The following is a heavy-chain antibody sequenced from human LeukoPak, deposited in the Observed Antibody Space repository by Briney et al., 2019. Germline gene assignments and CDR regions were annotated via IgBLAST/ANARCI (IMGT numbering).Heavy chain of an antibody. CDR2: ISRSGSTK. CDR3: ARDHGDV. CDR1: GFTFSDYN. Sequence: PGGSLRLSCAASGFTFSDYNMRWIRQAPGKGLEWVSSISRSGSTKYYADSVKGRFTISRDNSKNTLYLQMNSLRAEDTAVYYCARDHGDVWGKGTTVTISS. V-gene: IGHV3-11*04. J-gene: IGHJ6*04.